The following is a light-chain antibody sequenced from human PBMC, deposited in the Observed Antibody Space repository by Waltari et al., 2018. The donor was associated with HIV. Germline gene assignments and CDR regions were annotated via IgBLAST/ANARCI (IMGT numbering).Light chain of an antibody. CDR2: EVG. J-gene: IGLJ2*01. V-gene: IGLV2-18*02. CDR1: SSAVGSYYR. CDR3: SSYTSSSTLV. Sequence: QSALTQPPSVSGSPGQSVTISCTGTSSAVGSYYRFPWYQQPPGTAPQLMIYEVGNRPSGVPHRFSGSKSGNTASLTISGLQAEDEADYYCSSYTSSSTLVFGGGTKLTVL.